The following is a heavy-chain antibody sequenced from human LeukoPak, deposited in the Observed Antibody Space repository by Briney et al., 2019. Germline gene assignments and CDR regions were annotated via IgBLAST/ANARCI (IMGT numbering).Heavy chain of an antibody. Sequence: GGSLRLSCAASGFTFSSYWMSWVRQAPGKGLEWVSVIYSGGSTYYADSVKGRFTISRDNSKNTLYLQMNSLRAEDTAVYYCARVGEIYYGMDVWGQGTTVTVSS. CDR2: IYSGGST. CDR3: ARVGEIYYGMDV. V-gene: IGHV3-66*01. D-gene: IGHD5-24*01. J-gene: IGHJ6*02. CDR1: GFTFSSYW.